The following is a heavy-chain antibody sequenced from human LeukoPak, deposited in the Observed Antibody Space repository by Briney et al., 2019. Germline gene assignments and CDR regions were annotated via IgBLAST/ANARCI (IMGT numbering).Heavy chain of an antibody. J-gene: IGHJ4*02. CDR3: ASQLGGTTFH. D-gene: IGHD1-1*01. Sequence: PSETLSLTCAVYGGSFSGYYWSWIRQPAGKGLEWIGRISTSGNTNYNPSLKSRVTMSLDTSKNQFSLKLNSVTAADTAVYYCASQLGGTTFHWGQGTLVTVSS. V-gene: IGHV4-59*10. CDR1: GGSFSGYY. CDR2: ISTSGNT.